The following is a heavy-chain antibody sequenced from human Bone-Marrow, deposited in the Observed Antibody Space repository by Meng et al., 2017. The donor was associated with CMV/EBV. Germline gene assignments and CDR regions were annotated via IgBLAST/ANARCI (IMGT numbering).Heavy chain of an antibody. J-gene: IGHJ6*02. CDR1: GGSISSSSYY. CDR3: ARLRWPNYGMDV. V-gene: IGHV4-39*07. CDR2: IYYSGST. D-gene: IGHD4-23*01. Sequence: SETLSLTCTVSGGSISSSSYYWGWIRQPPGKGLEWIGSIYYSGSTYYNPSLKSRVTISVDTSKNQFSLKLSSVTAADTAVYYCARLRWPNYGMDVWGQETTVTVSS.